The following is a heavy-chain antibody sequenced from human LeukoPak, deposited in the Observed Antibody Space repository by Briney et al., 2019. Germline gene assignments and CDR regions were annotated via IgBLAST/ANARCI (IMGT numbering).Heavy chain of an antibody. CDR1: GGSVTSSYYY. CDR3: AGRGDY. J-gene: IGHJ4*02. V-gene: IGHV4-39*01. Sequence: SSETLSLTCTVSGGSVTSSYYYWGWIRQPPGKGLEWIGSIYYSGTTHYSPSLKGRVTISVDTSKNQFSLTVTSVTAADTAVYYCAGRGDYWGQGTLVTVSS. CDR2: IYYSGTT.